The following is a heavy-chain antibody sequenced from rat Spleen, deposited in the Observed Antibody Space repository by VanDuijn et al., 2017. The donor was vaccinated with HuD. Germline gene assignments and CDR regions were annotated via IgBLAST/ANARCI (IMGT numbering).Heavy chain of an antibody. Sequence: EVQLVESGGGLVQPGRSLKLSCAASEFTFSDFYMAWVRQAPKKGLEWVASISYEGSSTYYGDSVKGRFIISRDNVKSTLYLQMNSLRSEDTATYYCARFRGYENYFDYWGQGVMVTVSS. CDR2: ISYEGSST. J-gene: IGHJ2*01. V-gene: IGHV5-22*01. CDR1: EFTFSDFY. D-gene: IGHD1-11*01. CDR3: ARFRGYENYFDY.